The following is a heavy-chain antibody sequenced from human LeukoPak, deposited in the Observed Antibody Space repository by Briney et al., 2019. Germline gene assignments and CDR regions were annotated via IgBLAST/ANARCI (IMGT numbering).Heavy chain of an antibody. CDR2: INPSGGST. D-gene: IGHD1-26*01. CDR3: ARSSAYYNEADI. V-gene: IGHV1-46*01. Sequence: ASAKVSCKTSGYSFTSYYIHWVRQAPGQGLEWMGIINPSGGSTTYAQKFQGRLTMASDTSTSTVYMELSSLRSEDTAMYYCARSSAYYNEADIWGQGTMVTVPS. CDR1: GYSFTSYY. J-gene: IGHJ3*02.